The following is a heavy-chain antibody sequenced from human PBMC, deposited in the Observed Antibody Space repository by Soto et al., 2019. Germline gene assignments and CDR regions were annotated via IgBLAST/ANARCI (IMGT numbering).Heavy chain of an antibody. D-gene: IGHD2-15*01. J-gene: IGHJ4*02. CDR2: IYPGDSDT. Sequence: GESLKISCKGSGYSFTSYWIGWVRQMPGKGLEWMGIIYPGDSDTRYSPSFQGQVTISADKSISTAYLQWSSLKASDTAMYYCARFLYCCGGSCQYYFDYWGQGTLVTVSS. V-gene: IGHV5-51*01. CDR1: GYSFTSYW. CDR3: ARFLYCCGGSCQYYFDY.